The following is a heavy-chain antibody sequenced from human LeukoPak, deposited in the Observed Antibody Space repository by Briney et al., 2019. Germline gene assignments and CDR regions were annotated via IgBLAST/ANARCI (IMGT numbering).Heavy chain of an antibody. CDR3: ARVLGASTFDY. Sequence: SETLSLTCAVYGGSFSGYYWSWIRQPPGKGLEWIGEINHSGSTNYNPSLKSRVTISVDTSKNQFSLKLSSVTAADTAVYYCARVLGASTFDYWGQGTLATVSS. CDR2: INHSGST. J-gene: IGHJ4*02. CDR1: GGSFSGYY. D-gene: IGHD1-26*01. V-gene: IGHV4-34*01.